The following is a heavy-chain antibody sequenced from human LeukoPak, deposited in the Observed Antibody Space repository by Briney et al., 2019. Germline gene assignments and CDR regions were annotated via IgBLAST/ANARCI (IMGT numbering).Heavy chain of an antibody. CDR1: GFTFSSYA. V-gene: IGHV3-23*01. CDR3: AKCIGNGYSGLAFDY. J-gene: IGHJ4*02. CDR2: ISGSGGST. Sequence: GGSLRLSCAASGFTFSSYAMSWVRQAPGKRLEWVSAISGSGGSTYYADSVKGRFTISRDNSKNTVYLQMNSLRADDTAVYYCAKCIGNGYSGLAFDYWGQGALVTVSS. D-gene: IGHD5-18*01.